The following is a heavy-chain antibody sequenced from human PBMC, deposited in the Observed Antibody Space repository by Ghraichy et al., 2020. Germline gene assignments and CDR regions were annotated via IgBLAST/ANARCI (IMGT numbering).Heavy chain of an antibody. V-gene: IGHV4-4*07. J-gene: IGHJ2*01. CDR1: GGSISSYY. Sequence: SQTLSLTCTVSGGSISSYYWSWIRQPAGKGLEWIGRISTSGSTNYSPSLKSRVTMSVDTSKNQFSLKLSSGTAADTAVYYCPRDPYCSGGSCYWYFDLWGRGTLVTVSS. CDR3: PRDPYCSGGSCYWYFDL. D-gene: IGHD2-15*01. CDR2: ISTSGST.